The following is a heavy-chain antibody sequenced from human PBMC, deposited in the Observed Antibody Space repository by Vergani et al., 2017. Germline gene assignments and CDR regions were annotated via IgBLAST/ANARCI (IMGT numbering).Heavy chain of an antibody. CDR2: INWNSDSI. Sequence: EVQLVESGGGLVQPGRSLRLSCAASGFTFDDYAMHWVRQAPGKGLEWVSGINWNSDSIAYADSVKGRFTISRDNAKNSLYRQMNSLRAEDTALYYCVKDIAEYGNYWYFDLWGRGTLVTVSS. CDR1: GFTFDDYA. D-gene: IGHD2/OR15-2a*01. V-gene: IGHV3-9*01. CDR3: VKDIAEYGNYWYFDL. J-gene: IGHJ2*01.